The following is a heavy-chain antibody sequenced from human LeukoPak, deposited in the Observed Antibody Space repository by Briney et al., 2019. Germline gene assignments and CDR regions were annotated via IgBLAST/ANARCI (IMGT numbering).Heavy chain of an antibody. CDR1: GFTFNEFW. CDR2: IHKDGLHT. D-gene: IGHD6-25*01. V-gene: IGHV3-74*01. Sequence: VRSLRLSCAASGFTFNEFWMHWVRQVPGKGLMWVSRIHKDGLHTWYADSMKGRFTISRDNAENTVYLHLNSLRVEDTAVYYCARESEAAGTYYLDHWGQGNLVTVSS. J-gene: IGHJ4*02. CDR3: ARESEAAGTYYLDH.